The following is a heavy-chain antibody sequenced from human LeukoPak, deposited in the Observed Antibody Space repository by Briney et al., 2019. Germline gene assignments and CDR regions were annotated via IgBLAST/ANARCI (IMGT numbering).Heavy chain of an antibody. CDR3: ARYLNSGPADY. V-gene: IGHV3-21*01. D-gene: IGHD6-19*01. J-gene: IGHJ4*02. CDR2: ISSSSSYI. CDR1: GFTFSSYS. Sequence: GGSLRLSCAASGFTFSSYSMNWVRQAPGKGLEWVSSISSSSSYIYYADSVKGRFTISRDNAKNSLYLQMNSLRAEDTAVYYCARYLNSGPADYWGQGTLVTVSS.